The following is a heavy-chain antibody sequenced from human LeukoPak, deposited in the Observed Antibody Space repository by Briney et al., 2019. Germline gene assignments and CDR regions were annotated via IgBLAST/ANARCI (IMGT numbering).Heavy chain of an antibody. D-gene: IGHD1-26*01. CDR1: GFTFSSYA. J-gene: IGHJ4*02. Sequence: GGSLRLSCAASGFTFSSYAMSWVRQAPGKGLVWVSRINSDGSSTSYADSVKGRFTISRDNAKNTLYLQMNSQRAEDTAVYYCARAPGGATTEGYWGQGTLVTVSS. CDR2: INSDGSST. V-gene: IGHV3-74*01. CDR3: ARAPGGATTEGY.